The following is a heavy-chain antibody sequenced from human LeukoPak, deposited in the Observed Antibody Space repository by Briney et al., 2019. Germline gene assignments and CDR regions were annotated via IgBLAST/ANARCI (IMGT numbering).Heavy chain of an antibody. V-gene: IGHV3-66*01. D-gene: IGHD6-19*01. CDR1: GFTVSSNY. Sequence: PGGSLRLSCAASGFTVSSNYMSWVRQAPGKGLEWVSVIYGYGSTHYADSVKGRFTISRDNSKNALYLQMNSLRAEDTAVYYCATEAERPGYSSGLGFDYWGQGTLVTVSS. CDR2: IYGYGST. CDR3: ATEAERPGYSSGLGFDY. J-gene: IGHJ4*02.